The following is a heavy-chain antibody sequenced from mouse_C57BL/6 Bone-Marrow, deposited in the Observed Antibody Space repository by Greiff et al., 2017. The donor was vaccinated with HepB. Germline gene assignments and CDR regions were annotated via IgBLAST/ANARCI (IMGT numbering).Heavy chain of an antibody. CDR1: GYSFTGYY. Sequence: VQLKQSGPELVKPGASVKISCKASGYSFTGYYMNWVKQSPEKSLEWIGEINPSTGGTTYNQKFKAKATLTVDKSSSTAYMQLKSLTSEDSAVYYCARGGYDGYWWYLDVWGTGTTVTVSS. D-gene: IGHD2-2*01. J-gene: IGHJ1*03. CDR3: ARGGYDGYWWYLDV. CDR2: INPSTGGT. V-gene: IGHV1-42*01.